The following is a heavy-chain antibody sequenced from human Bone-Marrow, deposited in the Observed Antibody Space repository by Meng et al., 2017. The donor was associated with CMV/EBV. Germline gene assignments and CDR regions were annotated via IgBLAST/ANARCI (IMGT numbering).Heavy chain of an antibody. CDR2: ISSSSYV. CDR1: GSTFSSYS. D-gene: IGHD3-3*01. V-gene: IGHV3-21*01. J-gene: IGHJ4*02. CDR3: ARGETYDFWSGYPVYFDY. Sequence: GESLKISCAASGSTFSSYSMNWVRQAPGKGLVWVSSISSSSYVYYADSVKGRFTISRDNAKNSLYLQMNSLRAEDTAVYYCARGETYDFWSGYPVYFDYWGQGTLVTVSS.